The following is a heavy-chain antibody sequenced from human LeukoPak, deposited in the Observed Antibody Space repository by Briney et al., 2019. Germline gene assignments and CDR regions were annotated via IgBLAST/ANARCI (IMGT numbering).Heavy chain of an antibody. Sequence: GGSLRLSCAASGFTFSSYSMNWVRQAPGKGLEWVSSISSSSSYIYYADSVKGRFTISRDNAKNSLYLQMNSLRAEDTAVYYCAKLWLEQQPLDYWGQGTLVTVSS. D-gene: IGHD6-13*01. CDR1: GFTFSSYS. CDR3: AKLWLEQQPLDY. V-gene: IGHV3-21*01. CDR2: ISSSSSYI. J-gene: IGHJ4*02.